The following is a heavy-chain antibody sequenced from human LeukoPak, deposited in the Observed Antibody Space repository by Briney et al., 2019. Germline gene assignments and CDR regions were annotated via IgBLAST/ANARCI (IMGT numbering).Heavy chain of an antibody. CDR3: ARGDRGRELLPRFDS. CDR2: VYYIGNT. J-gene: IGHJ4*02. Sequence: PSETLSLTCSVSGGSISNYYWTWIRQPPGKGLECIGYVYYIGNTNYNPSLKSRVTISVDNSKKQFSLKLSSVTAADTAVYYCARGDRGRELLPRFDSWGQGTLVTVSS. D-gene: IGHD1-26*01. CDR1: GGSISNYY. V-gene: IGHV4-59*01.